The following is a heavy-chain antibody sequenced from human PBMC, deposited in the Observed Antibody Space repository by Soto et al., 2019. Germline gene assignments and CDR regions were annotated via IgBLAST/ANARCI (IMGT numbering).Heavy chain of an antibody. V-gene: IGHV1-69*12. J-gene: IGHJ4*02. D-gene: IGHD6-19*01. CDR2: IIPMFGAA. CDR3: SRASSSGWFYFDY. CDR1: GGTFSSSA. Sequence: QVQLVQSGSEVKKPGSSAKVSCKASGGTFSSSAFNWVRQAPGQGLEWMGGIIPMFGAAYSVQKFQGRVTITADASTSTAYMELSSLRSEDTAVYYCSRASSSGWFYFDYWGQGTLVTVSS.